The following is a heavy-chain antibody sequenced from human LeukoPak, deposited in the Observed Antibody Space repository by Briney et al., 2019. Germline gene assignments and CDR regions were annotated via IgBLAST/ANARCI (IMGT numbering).Heavy chain of an antibody. CDR3: AKVGLTVTTILDYFDY. CDR2: IRYDGSNK. J-gene: IGHJ4*02. D-gene: IGHD4-11*01. CDR1: GFTFSSYG. Sequence: GGTLRLSCAASGFTFSSYGMHWVRQAPGKGLEWVAFIRYDGSNKYYADSVKGRFTISRDNSKNTLYLQMNSLRAEDTAVYYCAKVGLTVTTILDYFDYWGQGTLVTVSS. V-gene: IGHV3-30*02.